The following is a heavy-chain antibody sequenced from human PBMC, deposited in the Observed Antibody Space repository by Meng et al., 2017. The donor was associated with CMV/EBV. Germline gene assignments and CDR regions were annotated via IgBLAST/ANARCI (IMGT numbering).Heavy chain of an antibody. D-gene: IGHD3-16*01. CDR1: GYSISSGYY. J-gene: IGHJ5*02. Sequence: SETLSLTCTVSGYSISSGYYWGWIRQPPGKGLEWIGSIYHSGSTYYNPSLKSRVTISVDTSKNQSSLKLSSVTAADTAVYYCARVGVGYDSAFDPWGQGTLVTVSS. CDR2: IYHSGST. CDR3: ARVGVGYDSAFDP. V-gene: IGHV4-38-2*02.